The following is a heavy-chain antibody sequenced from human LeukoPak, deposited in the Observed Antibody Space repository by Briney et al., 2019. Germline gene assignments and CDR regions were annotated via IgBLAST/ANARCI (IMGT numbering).Heavy chain of an antibody. CDR3: ARDLYCSSTSCYTTVAFDI. D-gene: IGHD2-2*02. Sequence: GGSLRLSCAASGFTFSSYSMNWVRQAPGKGLEWVSYISSSSTTIYYADSVKGRFTISRDNAKNSLYLQMNSLRAEDTAVYYCARDLYCSSTSCYTTVAFDIWGQGTMVTVSS. CDR1: GFTFSSYS. CDR2: ISSSSTTI. J-gene: IGHJ3*02. V-gene: IGHV3-48*04.